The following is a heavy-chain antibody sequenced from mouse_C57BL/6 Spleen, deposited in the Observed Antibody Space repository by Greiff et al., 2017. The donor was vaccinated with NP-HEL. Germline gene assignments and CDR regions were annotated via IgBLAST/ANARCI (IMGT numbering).Heavy chain of an antibody. V-gene: IGHV1-19*01. CDR1: GYTFSDYY. Sequence: VQLQQSGPVLVKPGASVKMSCKASGYTFSDYYMNWVKQSHGKSLEWIGVINPYNGGTSYNQKFKGKATLTVDKSSSTAYMELNSLTAEDSAIYYCARFTTVVEGYFDVWGTGTTVTVSS. J-gene: IGHJ1*03. D-gene: IGHD1-1*01. CDR3: ARFTTVVEGYFDV. CDR2: INPYNGGT.